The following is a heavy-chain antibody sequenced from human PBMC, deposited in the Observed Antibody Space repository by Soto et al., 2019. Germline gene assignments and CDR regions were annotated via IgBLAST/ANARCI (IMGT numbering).Heavy chain of an antibody. D-gene: IGHD4-17*01. CDR3: ARTHGDYTAFDY. Sequence: PXETLSLTCTVAGCSISSYYWNWIRQPPGKGLEWIGYIYYSGSTNYNPSLKSRVTISVDTSKNQFSLKLRSVTAADTAVYYCARTHGDYTAFDYWGQGTLVTVS. J-gene: IGHJ4*02. CDR2: IYYSGST. CDR1: GCSISSYY. V-gene: IGHV4-59*01.